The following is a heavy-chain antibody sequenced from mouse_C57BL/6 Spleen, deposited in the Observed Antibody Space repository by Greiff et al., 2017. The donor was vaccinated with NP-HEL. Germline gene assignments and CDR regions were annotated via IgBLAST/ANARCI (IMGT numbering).Heavy chain of an antibody. CDR3: ARVYYYGSSYFYAMDY. J-gene: IGHJ4*01. V-gene: IGHV5-17*01. D-gene: IGHD1-1*01. Sequence: EVKLVESGGGLVKPGGSLKLSCAASGFTFSDYGMHWVRQAPEKGLEWVAYISSGSSTIYYADTVKGRFTISRDNAKNTLFLQMTSLRSEDTAMYYCARVYYYGSSYFYAMDYWGQGTSVTVSS. CDR1: GFTFSDYG. CDR2: ISSGSSTI.